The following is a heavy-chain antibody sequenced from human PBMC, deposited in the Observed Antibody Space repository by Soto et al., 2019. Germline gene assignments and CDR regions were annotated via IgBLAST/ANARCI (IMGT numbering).Heavy chain of an antibody. CDR2: INHLETT. V-gene: IGHV4-30-2*01. Sequence: SETLSLTCTVSGASITYGAYSWSWIRQTPGKGLEWIGYINHLETTFYNPSFESRLTLSIDRTKNQFSLNLKSMSAADRAVYFCARGGGFDSFDYWGQGVLVTVSS. D-gene: IGHD3-10*01. CDR3: ARGGGFDSFDY. J-gene: IGHJ4*02. CDR1: GASITYGAYS.